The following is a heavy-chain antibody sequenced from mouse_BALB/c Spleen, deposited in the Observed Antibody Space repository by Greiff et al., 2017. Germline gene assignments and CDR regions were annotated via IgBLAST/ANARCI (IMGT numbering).Heavy chain of an antibody. CDR3: ARVPPYGNYGGGFYYAMDY. Sequence: EVQGVESGGGLVQPGESLKLSCESNEYEFPSHDMSWVRKTPEKTLELVAAINSDGGSTYYPDTMERRFIISRDNTKNTLYLQMSSLKSEDTAMYYCARVPPYGNYGGGFYYAMDYWGQGTSVTVSS. J-gene: IGHJ4*01. V-gene: IGHV5-2*01. CDR2: INSDGGST. CDR1: EYEFPSHD. D-gene: IGHD2-1*01.